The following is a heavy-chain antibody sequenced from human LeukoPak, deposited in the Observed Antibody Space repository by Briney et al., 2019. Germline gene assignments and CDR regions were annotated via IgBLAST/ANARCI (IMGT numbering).Heavy chain of an antibody. V-gene: IGHV4-59*11. CDR1: GGSISSHY. CDR2: IYYSGST. D-gene: IGHD5-24*01. Sequence: SETLSLTCTVSGGSISSHYWSWIRQPPGKGLEWIGYIYYSGSTNYNPSLKSRVTISVDTSKNQFSLKLSSVTAADTAVYYCARGLFAQRWLLNSGYYFDYWGQGTLVTVSS. J-gene: IGHJ4*02. CDR3: ARGLFAQRWLLNSGYYFDY.